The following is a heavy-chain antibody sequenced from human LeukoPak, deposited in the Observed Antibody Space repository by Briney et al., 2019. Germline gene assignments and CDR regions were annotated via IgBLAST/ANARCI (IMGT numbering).Heavy chain of an antibody. D-gene: IGHD2-21*01. CDR3: ARHLNNCGDDCYIFDY. V-gene: IGHV4-59*08. J-gene: IGHJ4*02. Sequence: SETLSLTCTVSGGSIFSYYWSWIRQPPGKGLEWKGYIYYSGSTNHNPSLKSRVRISVDTSKYQLSLRVSSVTAADTAVYYCARHLNNCGDDCYIFDYWGEGTLVTVSS. CDR1: GGSIFSYY. CDR2: IYYSGST.